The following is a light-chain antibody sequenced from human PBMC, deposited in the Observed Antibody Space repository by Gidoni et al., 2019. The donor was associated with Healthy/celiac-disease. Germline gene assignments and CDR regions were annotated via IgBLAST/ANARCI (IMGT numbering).Light chain of an antibody. V-gene: IGKV3-20*01. CDR1: QRVSSSY. J-gene: IGKJ1*01. Sequence: MVLTQSPGTLSLSPGERATLSCRASQRVSSSYLAWYQQKPGQAPRLLIYGASSKATGLPDRFSGSGAGTDFTLTISRLEPEDFAVYYCQQYGSSPWTFGQGTKVEIK. CDR2: GAS. CDR3: QQYGSSPWT.